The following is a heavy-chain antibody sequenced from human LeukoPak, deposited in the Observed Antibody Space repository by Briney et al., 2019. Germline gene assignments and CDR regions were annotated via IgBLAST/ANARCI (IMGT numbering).Heavy chain of an antibody. Sequence: PGGSLRLSCAASGFSFNNYWMHWVRQTPGKGLVWVSRINSDGSTTTYADSVKGRFTISRDNAKNTLYLQMNSLRAEDTAAYYCARGNYYGSGTYYSPSSYWGQGTRVTVSS. CDR2: INSDGSTT. J-gene: IGHJ4*02. V-gene: IGHV3-74*01. D-gene: IGHD3-10*01. CDR1: GFSFNNYW. CDR3: ARGNYYGSGTYYSPSSY.